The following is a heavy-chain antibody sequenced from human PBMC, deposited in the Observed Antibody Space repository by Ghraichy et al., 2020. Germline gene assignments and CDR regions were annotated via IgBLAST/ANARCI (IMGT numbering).Heavy chain of an antibody. CDR1: GGTLRNFG. Sequence: SVKVSCKASGGTLRNFGLNWVRQVPGHGPEWLGGIIPFFTTPDYAQKFQGRITISADESTKTAYLELTRLRSDDTAVYYCARGGAASDSHRNHYFAMDVWGPGTTVTVSS. D-gene: IGHD6-13*01. V-gene: IGHV1-69*13. CDR3: ARGGAASDSHRNHYFAMDV. CDR2: IIPFFTTP. J-gene: IGHJ6*02.